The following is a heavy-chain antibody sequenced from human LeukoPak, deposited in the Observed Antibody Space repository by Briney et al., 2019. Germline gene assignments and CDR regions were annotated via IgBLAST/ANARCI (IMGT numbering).Heavy chain of an antibody. CDR1: GFTFSSYG. J-gene: IGHJ4*02. D-gene: IGHD5-24*01. V-gene: IGHV3-33*01. Sequence: GRSLRLSCAASGFTFSSYGMHWVRQAPGKGLEWVAVIWYDGSNKYYADSVKGRFTISRDNSKNTLYLQMNGLRAEDTAVYYCAREEDGYNYGYWGQGTLVTVSS. CDR3: AREEDGYNYGY. CDR2: IWYDGSNK.